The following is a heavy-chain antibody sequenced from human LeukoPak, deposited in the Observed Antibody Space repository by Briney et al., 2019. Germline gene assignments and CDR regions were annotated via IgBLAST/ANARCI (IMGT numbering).Heavy chain of an antibody. Sequence: PSETLSLTCTVSDDSITNTLFYWVWIRQPPGKGLEWIGSIYYSGSTYYNPSLPSLKSRVTMSVDTSKNQFSLKLSSVTAADTAVYYCARDRQQLVRGDHFDYWGQGTLVTVCS. CDR1: DDSITNTLFY. CDR2: IYYSGST. J-gene: IGHJ4*02. CDR3: ARDRQQLVRGDHFDY. D-gene: IGHD6-13*01. V-gene: IGHV4-39*07.